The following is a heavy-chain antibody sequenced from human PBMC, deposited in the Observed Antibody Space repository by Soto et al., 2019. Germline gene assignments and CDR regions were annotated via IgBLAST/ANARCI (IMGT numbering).Heavy chain of an antibody. CDR1: GFTFSSYA. D-gene: IGHD4-17*01. J-gene: IGHJ5*02. CDR3: AKTVGQTKPPLFWFDP. V-gene: IGHV3-23*01. CDR2: ISGSGGST. Sequence: GGSLRLSCAASGFTFSSYAMSWVRQAPGKGLEWVSAISGSGGSTYYADSVKGRFTISRDNSKNTLYLQMNSLRAEDTAVYYCAKTVGQTKPPLFWFDPWGQGTLVTVYS.